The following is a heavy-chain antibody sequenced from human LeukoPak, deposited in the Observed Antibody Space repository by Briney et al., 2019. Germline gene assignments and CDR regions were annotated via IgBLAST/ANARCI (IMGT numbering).Heavy chain of an antibody. CDR3: ARRAGAYSHPYDY. J-gene: IGHJ4*02. CDR1: GFTFSSYT. D-gene: IGHD4/OR15-4a*01. CDR2: ISTSSIYI. V-gene: IGHV3-21*04. Sequence: GGSLRLSCAASGFTFSSYTMNRVRQAPGKGLEWVSSISTSSIYIYYADSVKGRFTISRDNAKNSLYLQMNSLRAEDTAVYYCARRAGAYSHPYDYWGQGTLVTVSS.